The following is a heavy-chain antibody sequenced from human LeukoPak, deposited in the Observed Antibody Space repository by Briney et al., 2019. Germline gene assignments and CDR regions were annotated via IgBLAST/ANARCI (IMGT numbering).Heavy chain of an antibody. J-gene: IGHJ3*02. CDR1: GFTFSSYW. D-gene: IGHD1-26*01. Sequence: GGSLRLSCAASGFTFSSYWMHWVRQAPGKGLVXXXXXXSDGSSTSYADSVKGRFTISRDNAKNTLYLQMNSLRAEDTAVYYCARGSTIVGATHDAFDIWGQGTMVTVSS. V-gene: IGHV3-74*01. CDR3: ARGSTIVGATHDAFDI. CDR2: XXSDGSST.